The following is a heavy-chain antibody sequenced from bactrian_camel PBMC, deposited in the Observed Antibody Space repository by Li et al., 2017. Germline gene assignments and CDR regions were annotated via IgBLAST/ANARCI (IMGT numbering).Heavy chain of an antibody. J-gene: IGHJ4*01. D-gene: IGHD7*01. Sequence: HVQLVESGGGTVQARGSLRLSCAASGYSVSTGYMAWFRQTPGKEREGVAAIDTAGAPTYTYAVAGRFTISKDNVKNTLYLQMNDLKSEDTAMYYCAADNVNLQLARHYSYWGQGTQ. V-gene: IGHV3S53*01. CDR1: GYSVSTGY. CDR2: IDTAGAP. CDR3: AADNVNLQLARHYSY.